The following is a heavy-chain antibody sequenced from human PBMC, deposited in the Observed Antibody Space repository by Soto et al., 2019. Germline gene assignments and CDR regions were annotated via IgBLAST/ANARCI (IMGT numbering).Heavy chain of an antibody. CDR1: GFTVSSNY. D-gene: IGHD1-26*01. J-gene: IGHJ4*02. V-gene: IGHV3-53*02. Sequence: EVQLVETGGGLIQPGGSLRLSCAASGFTVSSNYMSWVRQAPGKGLEWVSVIYSGGSTYYADSVKGRFTISRDNSKNTLYLQMNSLRAEDTAVYYCARDISGSYFDYWGQGTLVTVSS. CDR3: ARDISGSYFDY. CDR2: IYSGGST.